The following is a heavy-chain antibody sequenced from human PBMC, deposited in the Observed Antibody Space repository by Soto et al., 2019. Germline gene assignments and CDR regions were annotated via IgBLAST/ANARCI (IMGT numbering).Heavy chain of an antibody. CDR3: ASAPAGYSSSWSRGWFDP. D-gene: IGHD6-13*01. J-gene: IGHJ5*02. V-gene: IGHV3-48*01. CDR2: ISSSSSTI. CDR1: GFTFSSYS. Sequence: GGSLRLSCAASGFTFSSYSMNWVRQAPGKGLEWVSYISSSSSTIYYADSVKGRFTISRDNAKNSLYLQMNSLRAEDTAVYYCASAPAGYSSSWSRGWFDPWGQGTLVTVSS.